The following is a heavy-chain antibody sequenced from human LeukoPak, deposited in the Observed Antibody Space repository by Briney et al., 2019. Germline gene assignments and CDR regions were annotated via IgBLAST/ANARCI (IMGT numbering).Heavy chain of an antibody. J-gene: IGHJ3*02. Sequence: PGGSLRLSCAASGFTFSSNAMTWVRQAPGKGLEWVSGISGSGSSTYYADSVKGRFTISRDNSKNTLYLQMNSLRAEDTAAYYCAKVQTYSYDSSGYSDAFDIWGQGTMVTAFS. CDR1: GFTFSSNA. D-gene: IGHD3-22*01. CDR3: AKVQTYSYDSSGYSDAFDI. V-gene: IGHV3-23*01. CDR2: ISGSGSST.